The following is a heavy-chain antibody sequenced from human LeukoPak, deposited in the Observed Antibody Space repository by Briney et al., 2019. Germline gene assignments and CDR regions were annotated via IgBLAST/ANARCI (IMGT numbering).Heavy chain of an antibody. D-gene: IGHD3-22*01. V-gene: IGHV3-9*01. CDR3: AKDTLDSSGSFDY. CDR1: GFTFDDYA. Sequence: PGRSLRLSCAASGFTFDDYAMHWVRQAPGKGLEWVSGISWNSGSIGYADSVKGRFTISRDNAKNSLYLQMNSLRAEDTALYYCAKDTLDSSGSFDYWGQGTLVTVSS. CDR2: ISWNSGSI. J-gene: IGHJ4*02.